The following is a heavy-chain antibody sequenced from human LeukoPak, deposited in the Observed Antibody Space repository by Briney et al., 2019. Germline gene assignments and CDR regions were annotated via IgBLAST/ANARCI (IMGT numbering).Heavy chain of an antibody. V-gene: IGHV4-34*01. CDR3: ARGRDY. J-gene: IGHJ4*02. CDR1: GGSFSGYY. Sequence: PSETLSLTCAVYGGSFSGYYWSWIRQPPGKGLEWIGEINHSGSTNYNPSLKSRVTISVDTSKNQFSLKLSSVTAADTAVYHCARGRDYWGQGTLVTVSS. CDR2: INHSGST.